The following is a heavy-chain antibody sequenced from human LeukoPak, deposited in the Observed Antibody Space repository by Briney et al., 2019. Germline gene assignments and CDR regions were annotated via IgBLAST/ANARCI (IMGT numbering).Heavy chain of an antibody. J-gene: IGHJ4*02. D-gene: IGHD3-22*01. CDR1: GGSFSGYY. V-gene: IGHV4-34*01. Sequence: SETLSLTCAVYGGSFSGYYWSWIRQPPGKGLEWIGEINHSGSTNYNPSLKSRVTISVDKSKNQFSLKLSSVTAADTAVYYCASRRGGYDSSGYYTHDYWGQGTLVTVSS. CDR2: INHSGST. CDR3: ASRRGGYDSSGYYTHDY.